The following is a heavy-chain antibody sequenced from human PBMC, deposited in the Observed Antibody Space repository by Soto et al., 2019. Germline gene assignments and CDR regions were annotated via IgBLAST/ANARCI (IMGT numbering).Heavy chain of an antibody. V-gene: IGHV1-18*01. Sequence: QVQLVQSGAEVKKPGASVTVSCKTSGYTFSNYGINWVRQAPGQGLEWMGWISGYNGNTNYAQTVQGRVTMTRDTSTGTVYMELRSLKSDGTAIYYCSRFIMVGGWFDPNYYHGMDVWGQGTTVTVSS. J-gene: IGHJ6*02. CDR3: SRFIMVGGWFDPNYYHGMDV. D-gene: IGHD6-19*01. CDR1: GYTFSNYG. CDR2: ISGYNGNT.